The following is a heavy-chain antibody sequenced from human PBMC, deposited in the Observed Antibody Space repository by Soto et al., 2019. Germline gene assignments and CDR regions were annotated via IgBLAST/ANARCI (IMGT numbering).Heavy chain of an antibody. Sequence: GGSLRLSCAASGFTFSSYAMHWVRQAPGKGLEWVAVISYDGSNKYYADSVKGRFTISRDNSKNTLYLQMNSLRAEDTAVYYCARGVGRWELLFYYYGMDVWGQGTTVTVSS. CDR1: GFTFSSYA. CDR2: ISYDGSNK. D-gene: IGHD1-26*01. V-gene: IGHV3-30-3*01. CDR3: ARGVGRWELLFYYYGMDV. J-gene: IGHJ6*02.